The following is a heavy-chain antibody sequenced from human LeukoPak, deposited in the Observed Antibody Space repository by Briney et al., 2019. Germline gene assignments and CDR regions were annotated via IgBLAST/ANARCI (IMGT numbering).Heavy chain of an antibody. CDR1: GYTFTGYY. Sequence: GASVKVSCKASGYTFTGYYMHWVRQAPGQGLEWMGWINPNSGGTNYAQKFQGRVTMTRDTSISTAYMELSRLRSDDTAAYYCARGPLITMIVVGARNWFDPWGQGTLVTVSS. J-gene: IGHJ5*02. CDR3: ARGPLITMIVVGARNWFDP. V-gene: IGHV1-2*02. D-gene: IGHD3-22*01. CDR2: INPNSGGT.